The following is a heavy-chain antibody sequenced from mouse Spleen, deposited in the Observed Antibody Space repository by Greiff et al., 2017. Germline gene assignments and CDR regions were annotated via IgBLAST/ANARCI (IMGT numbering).Heavy chain of an antibody. CDR2: IDPENGDT. Sequence: DVQLQESGAELVRPGASVKLSCTASGFNIKDDYMHWVKQRPEQGLEWIGWIDPENGDTEYASKFQGKATITADTSSNTAYLQLSSLTSEDTAVYYCTTSNYETWFAYWGQGTLVTVSA. D-gene: IGHD2-5*01. J-gene: IGHJ3*01. CDR1: GFNIKDDY. V-gene: IGHV14-4*01. CDR3: TTSNYETWFAY.